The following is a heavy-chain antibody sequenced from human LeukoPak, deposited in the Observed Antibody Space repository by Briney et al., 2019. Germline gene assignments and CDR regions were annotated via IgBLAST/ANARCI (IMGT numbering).Heavy chain of an antibody. CDR3: AKDAYYYDSSGYLDY. V-gene: IGHV3-23*01. J-gene: IGHJ4*02. Sequence: GGSLRLSCAASGFTFSSYAMSWVRQAPGKGLEWVSTISGSGGSTYYADSVKGRFTISRDKSKNTLYLQMNSLRAEDTAVYYCAKDAYYYDSSGYLDYWGQGTLVTVSS. CDR2: ISGSGGST. CDR1: GFTFSSYA. D-gene: IGHD3-22*01.